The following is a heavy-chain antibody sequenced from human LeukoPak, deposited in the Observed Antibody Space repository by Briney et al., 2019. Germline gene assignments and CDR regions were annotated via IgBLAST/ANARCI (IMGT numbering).Heavy chain of an antibody. CDR1: GFTFSSYG. D-gene: IGHD2-15*01. CDR3: AKDLGYCSGGSCYSNYYYGMDV. CDR2: ISYDGSNK. J-gene: IGHJ6*02. Sequence: PGRSLRLSCAASGFTFSSYGMHWVRQAPGKGLEWVAVISYDGSNKYYADSVKGRFTISRDNSKNTLYLQMNSLRAEDTAVYYCAKDLGYCSGGSCYSNYYYGMDVWGQGTTVTVSS. V-gene: IGHV3-30*18.